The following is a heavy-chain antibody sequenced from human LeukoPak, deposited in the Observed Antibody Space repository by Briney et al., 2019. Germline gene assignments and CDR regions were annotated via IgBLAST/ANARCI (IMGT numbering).Heavy chain of an antibody. J-gene: IGHJ4*02. CDR3: ARGRRLYYYDSSGYLFDY. V-gene: IGHV4-30-4*01. CDR1: GGSISSGDYY. D-gene: IGHD3-22*01. CDR2: IYYSGST. Sequence: SQTLSLTCTVSGGSISSGDYYWSWIRQPPGKGLEWLGYIYYSGSTYYNPSLKSRVTISVDTSKNQFSLKLSSVTAADTAVYYCARGRRLYYYDSSGYLFDYWGQGTLVTVSS.